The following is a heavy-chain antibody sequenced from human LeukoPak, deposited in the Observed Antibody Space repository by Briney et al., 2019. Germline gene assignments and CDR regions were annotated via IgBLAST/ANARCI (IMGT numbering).Heavy chain of an antibody. CDR3: ARVVNYYDSSGYS. Sequence: ALVKVSCKASGYTFTGYYMHWVRQAPGQGVEWMGRINPYSGGTNYAQKFQGRVSMTKDTSISTAYMELSRLRSDDTAVYYCARVVNYYDSSGYSWGQGTLVTVSS. V-gene: IGHV1-2*06. CDR2: INPYSGGT. D-gene: IGHD3-22*01. J-gene: IGHJ5*02. CDR1: GYTFTGYY.